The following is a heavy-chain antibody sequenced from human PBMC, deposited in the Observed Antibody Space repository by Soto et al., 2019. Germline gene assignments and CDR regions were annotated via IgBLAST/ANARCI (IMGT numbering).Heavy chain of an antibody. D-gene: IGHD3-3*01. V-gene: IGHV4-34*01. CDR2: INHSGST. J-gene: IGHJ4*02. CDR3: ARADFSSGEIDY. CDR1: GGSFSGYY. Sequence: QVQLQQWGAGLLKPSETLSLTCAVYGGSFSGYYWSWIRQPPGKGLEWIGEINHSGSTNYNPSLKSRVTISVDTSKNQFSLKLSSVTAADTAVYYCARADFSSGEIDYWGQGTLVTVSS.